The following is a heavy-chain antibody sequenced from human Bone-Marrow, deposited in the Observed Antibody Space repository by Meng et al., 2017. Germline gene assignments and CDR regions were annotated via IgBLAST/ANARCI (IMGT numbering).Heavy chain of an antibody. V-gene: IGHV5-51*01. D-gene: IGHD6-19*01. J-gene: IGHJ3*02. Sequence: GESLKISCKGSGYSFTSYWIGWVRQMPGKGLEWMGIIYPGDSDTRYSPSFQGQVTISADKSIRTAYLQWSSLKASDTAMYYCARGGGWYKRSDAFDIWGQETMVTVSS. CDR1: GYSFTSYW. CDR2: IYPGDSDT. CDR3: ARGGGWYKRSDAFDI.